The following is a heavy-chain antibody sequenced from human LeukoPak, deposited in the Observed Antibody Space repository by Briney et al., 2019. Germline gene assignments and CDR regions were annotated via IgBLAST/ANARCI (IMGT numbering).Heavy chain of an antibody. V-gene: IGHV4-59*12. J-gene: IGHJ4*02. Sequence: SETLSLTCTVSGGSISPYYWSWIRQSSGKGLEWIGYIYYSGSTNYNPSLKSRVTISVDTSKNQFSLKLSSVTAADTAVYYCARQVGALAAAGTRGDFDYWGQGTLVTVSS. D-gene: IGHD6-13*01. CDR2: IYYSGST. CDR1: GGSISPYY. CDR3: ARQVGALAAAGTRGDFDY.